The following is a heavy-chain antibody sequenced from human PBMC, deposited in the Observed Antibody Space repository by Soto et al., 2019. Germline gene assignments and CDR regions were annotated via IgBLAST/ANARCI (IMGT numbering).Heavy chain of an antibody. J-gene: IGHJ3*02. Sequence: GSLRLSCAASGFTFSIYSMNWVRQAPGKGLEWVSYIMPGSSHIYYADSVKGRFTISRDNAKNSLYLQMNSLRAEDTAVYYCARDCNSGGGSCYDDAFDTWGQGPMVTVS. CDR2: IMPGSSHI. D-gene: IGHD2-15*01. V-gene: IGHV3-21*05. CDR3: ARDCNSGGGSCYDDAFDT. CDR1: GFTFSIYS.